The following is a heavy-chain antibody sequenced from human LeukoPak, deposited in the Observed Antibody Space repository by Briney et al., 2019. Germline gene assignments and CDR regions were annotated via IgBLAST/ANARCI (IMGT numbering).Heavy chain of an antibody. J-gene: IGHJ3*02. Sequence: GSVRVSCKASGYTFTGYYMHWVRQAPGQGREGMGIINPSGGSTIYAQKFQGRVTITTDEFTSTAYMELSSLRSEDTAVYYCARLRFLEWLSTNTLAPFDIWGQGTMVTVSS. D-gene: IGHD3-3*01. V-gene: IGHV1-46*01. CDR1: GYTFTGYY. CDR3: ARLRFLEWLSTNTLAPFDI. CDR2: INPSGGST.